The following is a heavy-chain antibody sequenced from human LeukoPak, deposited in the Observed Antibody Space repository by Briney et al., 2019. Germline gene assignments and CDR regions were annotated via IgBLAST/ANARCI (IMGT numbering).Heavy chain of an antibody. CDR3: ARDTGDAWCDP. J-gene: IGHJ5*02. D-gene: IGHD7-27*01. CDR1: GYTFTGYY. Sequence: GASVKVSCKASGYTFTGYYMHWVRQAPGQGLEWMGWINPNSGGTNYAQKFQGRVTMTRDTSISTAYMELSRLRSDETALYYCARDTGDAWCDPWGQGTLVTVSS. CDR2: INPNSGGT. V-gene: IGHV1-2*02.